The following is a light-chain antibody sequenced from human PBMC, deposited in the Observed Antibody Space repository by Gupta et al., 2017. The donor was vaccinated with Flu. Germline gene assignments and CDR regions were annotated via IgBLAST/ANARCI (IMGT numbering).Light chain of an antibody. V-gene: IGLV2-23*01. CDR1: TSEGRSYNL. CDR2: EGD. Sequence: QSALTQPASVSGSPGQSITISCTGATSEGRSYNLVSWYQQHPDTAPKLIIYEGDKRPSGVSDRFSGSNSADTAFLTISGLLPEDEADYYCSSYVGRRPVVFGGGTKLTVL. CDR3: SSYVGRRPVV. J-gene: IGLJ2*01.